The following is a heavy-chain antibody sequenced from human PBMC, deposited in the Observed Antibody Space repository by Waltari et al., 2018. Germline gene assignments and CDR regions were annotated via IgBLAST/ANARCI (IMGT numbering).Heavy chain of an antibody. CDR3: ARENRQWLAPEPYYFDY. Sequence: QVQLVESGGGVVQPGRSLRLSCAASGFIFSTYALHRGRQAPGKGLELVAVLSYDGSNKYYADSLKGRFTISRDNSNNTLYLQMNTLTPEDTAVYFCARENRQWLAPEPYYFDYWGLGTLVTVTS. CDR2: LSYDGSNK. J-gene: IGHJ4*02. CDR1: GFIFSTYA. D-gene: IGHD6-19*01. V-gene: IGHV3-30*04.